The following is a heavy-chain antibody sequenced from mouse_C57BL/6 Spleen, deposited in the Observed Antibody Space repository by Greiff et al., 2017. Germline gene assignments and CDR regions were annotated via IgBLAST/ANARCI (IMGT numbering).Heavy chain of an antibody. CDR3: ARPLPYGSSLYYAMDY. CDR1: GYTFTSYG. J-gene: IGHJ4*01. V-gene: IGHV1-81*01. CDR2: IYPRSGNT. Sequence: VQLQQSGAELARPGASVKLSCKASGYTFTSYGISWVKQRTGQGLEWIGEIYPRSGNTYYNEKFKGKATLTADKSSSTAYMELRSLTSEDSAVYFCARPLPYGSSLYYAMDYWGQGTSVTVSS. D-gene: IGHD1-1*01.